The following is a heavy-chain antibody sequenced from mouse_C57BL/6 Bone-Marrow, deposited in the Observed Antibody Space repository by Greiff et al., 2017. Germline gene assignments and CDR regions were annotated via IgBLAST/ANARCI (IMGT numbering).Heavy chain of an antibody. CDR3: ARSGYYYGSTREGNAMDY. D-gene: IGHD1-1*01. CDR1: GYTFTNYW. Sequence: VQLQQSGAELVRPGTSVKMSCKASGYTFTNYWIGWAKQRPGHGLEWIGDIYPGGGYTNYNEKFKGKATLTADKSSSTAYMQFSSLTSEDSAIYYCARSGYYYGSTREGNAMDYWGQGTSVTVSS. J-gene: IGHJ4*01. CDR2: IYPGGGYT. V-gene: IGHV1-63*01.